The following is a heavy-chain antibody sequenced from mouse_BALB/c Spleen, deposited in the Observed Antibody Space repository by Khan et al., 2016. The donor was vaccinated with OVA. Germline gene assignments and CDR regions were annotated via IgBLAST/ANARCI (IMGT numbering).Heavy chain of an antibody. J-gene: IGHJ1*01. CDR2: INPNNGDT. Sequence: EVQLQQSGPELVKPGASVKMSCKASGYTFTDYYMKWLKQSHGKSLEWIGDINPNNGDTFYNQKFKDKATLTVDKSSSTAYMQLNSLTSEDSAVYYCARGLFDVWRAGTTVTVSS. CDR1: GYTFTDYY. CDR3: ARGLFDV. V-gene: IGHV1-26*01.